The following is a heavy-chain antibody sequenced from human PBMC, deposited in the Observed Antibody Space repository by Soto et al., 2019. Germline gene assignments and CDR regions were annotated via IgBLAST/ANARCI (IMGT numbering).Heavy chain of an antibody. J-gene: IGHJ6*02. CDR1: GFTFSSYG. V-gene: IGHV3-30*18. CDR2: ISYDGSNK. D-gene: IGHD2-2*01. Sequence: QVQLVESGGGVVQPGRSLRLSCAASGFTFSSYGMHWVRQAPGKGLEWVAVISYDGSNKYYADSVKGRFTISRDNSKNTLYLQMNSLRAEYTAVYYCAKGPAIVLVPAAMNYYYGMDVWRQGTTVTVSS. CDR3: AKGPAIVLVPAAMNYYYGMDV.